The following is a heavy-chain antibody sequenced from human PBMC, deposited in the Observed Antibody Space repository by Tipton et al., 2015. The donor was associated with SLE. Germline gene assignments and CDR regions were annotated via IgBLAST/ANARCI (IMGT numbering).Heavy chain of an antibody. Sequence: GSLRLSCAASGFTFSYYWMSWVRQAPGKGLEWVANIKQDGSEIHYVDSVKGRFTISRDNAKNSLYLQMNSLRAEDTAVYYCARELLPLYGMDVWGQGTTVTVSS. J-gene: IGHJ6*02. CDR1: GFTFSYYW. CDR2: IKQDGSEI. V-gene: IGHV3-7*01. CDR3: ARELLPLYGMDV.